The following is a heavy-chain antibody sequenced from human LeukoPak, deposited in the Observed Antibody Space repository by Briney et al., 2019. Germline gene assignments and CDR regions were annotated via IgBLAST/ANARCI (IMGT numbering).Heavy chain of an antibody. V-gene: IGHV3-23*01. D-gene: IGHD5-12*01. J-gene: IGHJ5*02. CDR1: GFTFSSYA. Sequence: GGSLRLSCAASGFTFSSYAMSWVRQAPGKGLQWVSAIGGSGATTWYADSVKGRFTISRDNAKNSLYLQMNSLRAEDTAVYYCAREAYSGFSNWFDPWGQGTLVTVSS. CDR2: IGGSGATT. CDR3: AREAYSGFSNWFDP.